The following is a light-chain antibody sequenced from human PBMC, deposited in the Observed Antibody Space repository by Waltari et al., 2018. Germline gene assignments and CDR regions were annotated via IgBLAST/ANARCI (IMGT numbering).Light chain of an antibody. CDR3: CSYAGSSTPVV. CDR2: EGS. CDR1: SSDVGSYTL. V-gene: IGLV2-23*01. J-gene: IGLJ2*01. Sequence: QSALTQPASVSGSPGQSITISCTGTSSDVGSYTLVSWYQQNAGKAPKLMIYEGSKRPSGVSNRFSGSKSGNTASLTISGLQAEDEADYYCCSYAGSSTPVVFGGGTKLTVL.